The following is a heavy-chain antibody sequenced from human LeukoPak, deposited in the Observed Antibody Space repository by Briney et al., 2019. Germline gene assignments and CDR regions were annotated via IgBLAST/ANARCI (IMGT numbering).Heavy chain of an antibody. CDR3: AKVIEIHSYDSGNYGLDV. V-gene: IGHV3-23*01. CDR1: GFTFSSYA. Sequence: GGSLRLSCAASGFTFSSYAMSWVRQAPGKGLEWVSAISSSGGVTYYADSVKGRFSISRDNSKNTLYLQMNSLRAEDTAVYYCAKVIEIHSYDSGNYGLDVWGQGTTVTVSS. J-gene: IGHJ6*02. D-gene: IGHD3-22*01. CDR2: ISSSGGVT.